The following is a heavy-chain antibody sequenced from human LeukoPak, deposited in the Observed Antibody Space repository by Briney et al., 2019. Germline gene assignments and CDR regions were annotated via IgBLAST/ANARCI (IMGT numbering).Heavy chain of an antibody. CDR1: GFSFSSYA. J-gene: IGHJ4*02. Sequence: GGSLRLSCAASGFSFSSYAMSWVRQAPGRGLEWVSAISGSGANTYYADSVKGRFTISRDNTQDTLYLQMNTLRAEDTAVYYCAKRPSAYCSDGGCYFNYWGQGTLVIVSS. V-gene: IGHV3-23*01. CDR3: AKRPSAYCSDGGCYFNY. D-gene: IGHD2-8*01. CDR2: ISGSGANT.